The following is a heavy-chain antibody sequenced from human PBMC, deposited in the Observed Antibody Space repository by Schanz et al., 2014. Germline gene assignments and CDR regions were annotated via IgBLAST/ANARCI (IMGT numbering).Heavy chain of an antibody. J-gene: IGHJ4*02. V-gene: IGHV1-18*01. Sequence: QVQLVQSGAEVKKPGASVKVSCKASGYTFTSYGISWVRQAPGQGLEGMGWISPYNGNTNYAQKLQGRVTMTADTSSSTAYMDLRSLRSDDTAVYYCARDQSPDTTSSYVRYLDYWGQGTLVTVSS. CDR1: GYTFTSYG. D-gene: IGHD6-6*01. CDR2: ISPYNGNT. CDR3: ARDQSPDTTSSYVRYLDY.